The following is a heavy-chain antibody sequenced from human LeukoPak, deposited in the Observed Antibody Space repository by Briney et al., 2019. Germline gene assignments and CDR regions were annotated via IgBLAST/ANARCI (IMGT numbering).Heavy chain of an antibody. CDR1: GYTFTSYA. Sequence: ASVKVSCKASGYTFTSYAMHWVRQAPGQRLEWMGWINAGNGNTKYSQKFQGRVTITRDTSASTAYMELSSLRSEDAAVYYCAKVSSGWYYFDYWGQGTLVTVSS. J-gene: IGHJ4*02. D-gene: IGHD6-19*01. CDR3: AKVSSGWYYFDY. V-gene: IGHV1-3*01. CDR2: INAGNGNT.